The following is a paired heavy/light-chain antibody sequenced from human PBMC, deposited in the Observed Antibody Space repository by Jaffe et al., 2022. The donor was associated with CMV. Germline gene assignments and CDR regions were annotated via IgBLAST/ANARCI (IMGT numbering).Heavy chain of an antibody. CDR2: IKQDGSEK. Sequence: EVQLVESGGGLVQPGGSLRLSCAASGFTFSSYWMSWVRQAPGKGLEWVANIKQDGSEKYYVDSVKGRFTISRDNAKNSLYLQMNSLRAEDTAVYYCARDGGGFQELFPPRPRHDRGATFDPWGQGTLVTVSS. CDR3: ARDGGGFQELFPPRPRHDRGATFDP. CDR1: GFTFSSYW. J-gene: IGHJ5*02. D-gene: IGHD3-10*01. V-gene: IGHV3-7*01.
Light chain of an antibody. CDR1: QSISSY. CDR2: AAS. J-gene: IGKJ1*01. Sequence: DIQMTQSPSSLSASVGDRVTITCRASQSISSYLNWYQQKPGKAPKLLIYAASSLQSGVPSRFSGSGSGTDFTLTISSLQPEDFATYYCQQSYSTPVTFGQGTKVEIK. CDR3: QQSYSTPVT. V-gene: IGKV1-39*01.